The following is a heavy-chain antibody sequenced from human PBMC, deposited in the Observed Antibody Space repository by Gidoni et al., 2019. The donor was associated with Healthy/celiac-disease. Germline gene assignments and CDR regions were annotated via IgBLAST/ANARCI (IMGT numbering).Heavy chain of an antibody. D-gene: IGHD5-12*01. CDR2: IYHSGRT. V-gene: IGHV4-4*02. J-gene: IGHJ4*02. Sequence: QVQLQESGPGLVKPSGTLSLPCPVSGGSISSSNWWMWFRQPPGKGLEWIGEIYHSGRTNYNPSLKSRVTISVDKSKNQFSLKLSSVTAADTAVYYCAAARWLQFGPFDYWGQGTLVTVSS. CDR1: GGSISSSNW. CDR3: AAARWLQFGPFDY.